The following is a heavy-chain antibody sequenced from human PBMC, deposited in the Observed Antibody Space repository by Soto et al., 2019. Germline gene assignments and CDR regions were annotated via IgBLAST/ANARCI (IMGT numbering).Heavy chain of an antibody. D-gene: IGHD2-21*01. CDR1: GFTFSSYG. Sequence: VQLVESGGGVVQPGRSLRLSCAASGFTFSSYGMHWVRQAPGKGLEWVAVISYDGSNKYYADSVKGRFTISRDNSKNTLYLQMNSLRAEDTAVYYCAKSLCGGDCESKPDYWGQGTLVTVSS. CDR2: ISYDGSNK. J-gene: IGHJ4*02. V-gene: IGHV3-30*18. CDR3: AKSLCGGDCESKPDY.